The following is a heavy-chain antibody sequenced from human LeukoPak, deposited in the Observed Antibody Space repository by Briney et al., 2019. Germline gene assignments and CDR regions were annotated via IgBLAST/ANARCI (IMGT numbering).Heavy chain of an antibody. CDR1: GFTFSSYS. J-gene: IGHJ4*02. V-gene: IGHV3-21*01. CDR3: ASIAVAGTGFDY. D-gene: IGHD6-19*01. CDR2: ISSSSSSQI. Sequence: GGSLRLSCAASGFTFSSYSMNWARQAPGKGLEWVSSISSSSSSQIYYADSVKGRFTISRDNSKNTLYLQMNSLRAEDTAVYYCASIAVAGTGFDYWGQGTLVTVSS.